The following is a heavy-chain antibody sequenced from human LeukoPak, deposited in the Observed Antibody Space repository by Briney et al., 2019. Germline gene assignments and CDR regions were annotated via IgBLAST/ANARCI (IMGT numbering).Heavy chain of an antibody. CDR2: INQSGST. CDR1: GGSFSGYY. D-gene: IGHD3-10*01. J-gene: IGHJ4*02. CDR3: ARGPSFALWFGELSNKRYFDY. V-gene: IGHV4-34*01. Sequence: SDTLSLTCALYGGSFSGYYGSSIRQPPGKGLEWIGEINQSGSTNYNPSLKRRVTISVDTSKNQFSLKLSSVTAADTAVYYCARGPSFALWFGELSNKRYFDYWGQGTLVTVSS.